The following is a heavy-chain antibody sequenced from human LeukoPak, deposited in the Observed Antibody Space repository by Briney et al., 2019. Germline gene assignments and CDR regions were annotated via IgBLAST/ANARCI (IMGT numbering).Heavy chain of an antibody. Sequence: SETLSLTCAVYGGSFSGYYWSWIRQPPGKGLEWIGEINHSGSTNYNPSLKSRVTISVDTSKNQFSLKLSSVTAADTAVYYCARSPTIFGVVTLDYWGQGTLVTVSS. CDR2: INHSGST. CDR1: GGSFSGYY. CDR3: ARSPTIFGVVTLDY. J-gene: IGHJ4*02. V-gene: IGHV4-34*01. D-gene: IGHD3-3*01.